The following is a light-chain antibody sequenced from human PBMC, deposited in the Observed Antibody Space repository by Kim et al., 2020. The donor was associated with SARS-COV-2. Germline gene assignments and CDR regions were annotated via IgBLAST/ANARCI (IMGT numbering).Light chain of an antibody. V-gene: IGKV1-33*01. J-gene: IGKJ5*01. CDR3: QQYDNLPIT. CDR1: QDISNY. Sequence: ASVGDRVTITCQASQDISNYLNWYQQKPGKAPKLLIYDASNLKTGVPSRFSGSGSGTDFTFTISILQPEDIATYYCQQYDNLPITFGQGTRLEIK. CDR2: DAS.